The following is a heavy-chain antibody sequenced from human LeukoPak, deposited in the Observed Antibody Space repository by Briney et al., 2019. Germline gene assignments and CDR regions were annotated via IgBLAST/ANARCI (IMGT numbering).Heavy chain of an antibody. CDR2: ISYDGSNT. J-gene: IGHJ4*02. CDR3: AKCRDLWLAYFDF. CDR1: GFTFSSYG. V-gene: IGHV3-30*18. D-gene: IGHD6-19*01. Sequence: GGSLRLSCAASGFTFSSYGMHWVRQAPGKGLEWVAVISYDGSNTYYADSVKGRFTISRDNSKNTLFLQMNSLRAEDTAVYYCAKCRDLWLAYFDFWGQGTLVTVSS.